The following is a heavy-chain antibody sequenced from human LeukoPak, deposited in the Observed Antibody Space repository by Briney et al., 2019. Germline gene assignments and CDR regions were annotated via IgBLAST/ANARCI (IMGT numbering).Heavy chain of an antibody. D-gene: IGHD5-18*01. Sequence: SVKVSCKASGGTFSSYAISWVRQAPGQGLEWMGGIIPIFGTANYAQKFQGRVTITADESTSTAYMELSSLRSEDTAVYYCARYGYSYGQVDFDYWGQGTLVTVSS. J-gene: IGHJ4*02. CDR1: GGTFSSYA. CDR3: ARYGYSYGQVDFDY. V-gene: IGHV1-69*13. CDR2: IIPIFGTA.